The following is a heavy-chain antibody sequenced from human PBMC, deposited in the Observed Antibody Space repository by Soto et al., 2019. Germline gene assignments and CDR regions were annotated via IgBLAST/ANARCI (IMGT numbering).Heavy chain of an antibody. CDR3: ARPLFKYGDFRHFSY. J-gene: IGHJ4*02. Sequence: ASVKVSCKASGYTFTSYAVHWVRQAPGKRLEWMGWINAGNGNTKYSQKFQGRVTITRDTSASTAYLQWDSLKASDTAMYYCARPLFKYGDFRHFSYWGQGTQVTVSS. CDR2: INAGNGNT. CDR1: GYTFTSYA. V-gene: IGHV1-3*01. D-gene: IGHD4-17*01.